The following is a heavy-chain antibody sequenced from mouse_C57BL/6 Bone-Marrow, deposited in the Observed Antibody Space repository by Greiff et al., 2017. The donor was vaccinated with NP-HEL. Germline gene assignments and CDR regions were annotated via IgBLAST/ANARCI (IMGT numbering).Heavy chain of an antibody. CDR2: IIPGSGST. CDR3: AGEGVGLVYYFDY. CDR1: GYTFTGSW. Sequence: VQLQQSGAELMKPGASVKLSCKATGYTFTGSWIEWVKQRPGHGLEWIGEIIPGSGSTNYNEKFKGKATFTADTSSNTAYMQRSSLTTKSTAIYYSAGEGVGLVYYFDYWGQGTTLTVTS. J-gene: IGHJ2*01. V-gene: IGHV1-9*01. D-gene: IGHD1-1*01.